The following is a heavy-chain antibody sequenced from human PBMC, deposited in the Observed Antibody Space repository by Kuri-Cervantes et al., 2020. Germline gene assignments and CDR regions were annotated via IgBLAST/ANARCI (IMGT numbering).Heavy chain of an antibody. D-gene: IGHD6-25*01. V-gene: IGHV4-61*02. CDR2: IYTSGST. CDR3: ARGGSVGYYYYYGMGV. Sequence: SETLSLTCTVSGGSISSSSYYWSWIRQPAGKGLEWIGRIYTSGSTNYNPSLKSRVTISVDTSKNQFSLKVSSVTAADTAVYYCARGGSVGYYYYYGMGVWGQGTTVTVSS. CDR1: GGSISSSSYY. J-gene: IGHJ6*02.